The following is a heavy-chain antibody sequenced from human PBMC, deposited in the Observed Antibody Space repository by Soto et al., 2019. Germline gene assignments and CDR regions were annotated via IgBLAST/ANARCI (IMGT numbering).Heavy chain of an antibody. CDR3: ARDGGDYGDYESYYYGMDV. D-gene: IGHD4-17*01. Sequence: EVQLVESGGGLVQPGGSLRLSCAASGFTFSSYSMNWVRQAPGKGLEWVSYISSSSSTIYCADSVKGRFTISRDNAKNSLYLQMNSLRDEDTAVYYCARDGGDYGDYESYYYGMDVWGQGTTVTVSS. CDR1: GFTFSSYS. CDR2: ISSSSSTI. V-gene: IGHV3-48*02. J-gene: IGHJ6*02.